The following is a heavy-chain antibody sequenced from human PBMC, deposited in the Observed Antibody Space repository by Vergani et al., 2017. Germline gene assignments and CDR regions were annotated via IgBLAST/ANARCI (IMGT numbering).Heavy chain of an antibody. Sequence: QLQLQESGPGLVKPSETLSLTCTVSGGSISSSSYYWGWIRQPPGKGLEWIGSIYYSGSTYYNPSLKSRVTISVDTSKNQFSLEVTSVTAADTAIYFCARTESFILRYFHCALWGQGTLVTVSS. V-gene: IGHV4-39*01. CDR2: IYYSGST. CDR3: ARTESFILRYFHCAL. CDR1: GGSISSSSYY. J-gene: IGHJ4*02. D-gene: IGHD3-9*01.